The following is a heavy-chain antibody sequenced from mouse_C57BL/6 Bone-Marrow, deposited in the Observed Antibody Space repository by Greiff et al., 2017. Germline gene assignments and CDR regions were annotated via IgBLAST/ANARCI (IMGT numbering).Heavy chain of an antibody. CDR2: IHPNSGST. V-gene: IGHV1-64*01. D-gene: IGHD1-1*01. CDR3: ARSFYGSSYDYAMDY. CDR1: GYTFTSYW. Sequence: QVQLQQPGAELVKPGASVKLSCKASGYTFTSYWMHWVKQRPGQGLEWIGMIHPNSGSTNYNEKFKSKATLTVDKSSSTAYMQLSSLTSEDSAVYYCARSFYGSSYDYAMDYGGQGTSVTVSS. J-gene: IGHJ4*01.